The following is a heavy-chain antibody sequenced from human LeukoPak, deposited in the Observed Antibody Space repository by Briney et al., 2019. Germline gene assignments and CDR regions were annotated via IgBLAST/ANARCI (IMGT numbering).Heavy chain of an antibody. J-gene: IGHJ3*02. D-gene: IGHD1-14*01. V-gene: IGHV1-2*02. CDR2: INPNSGGT. CDR3: ARDNVPDSSDAFDI. CDR1: GYTFTGYY. Sequence: GASVKVSCKASGYTFTGYYMHWVRQAPGQGLEWMGWINPNSGGTNYAQKFQGRVTMTRDTSISTAYMELSRLRSDDTAVYYCARDNVPDSSDAFDIWGQGTMVTVSS.